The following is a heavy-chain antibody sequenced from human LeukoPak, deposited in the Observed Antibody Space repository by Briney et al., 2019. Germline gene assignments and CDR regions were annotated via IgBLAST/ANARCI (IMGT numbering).Heavy chain of an antibody. Sequence: SQTLSLTCTVSGGSISSGGYYWSWIRQHPGKGLEWIGYIYYSGSTYYNPSLKSRVTISVDTSKNQFSLKLSSVTAADTAVYYCARISYYYDSSGYYTYYFDYWGQGTLVTVSS. D-gene: IGHD3-22*01. CDR2: IYYSGST. J-gene: IGHJ4*02. CDR1: GGSISSGGYY. CDR3: ARISYYYDSSGYYTYYFDY. V-gene: IGHV4-31*03.